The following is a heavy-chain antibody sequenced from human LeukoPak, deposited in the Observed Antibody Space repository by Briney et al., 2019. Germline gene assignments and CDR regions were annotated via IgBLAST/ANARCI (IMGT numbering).Heavy chain of an antibody. D-gene: IGHD2-21*02. Sequence: GGSLRLSCAASGFTFSSYGMHWVRQAAGKGLEWVAVIWYDGSNKYYADSVKGRFTISRDNSKNTLYLQMNSLRAEDTAVYYCARDRLAYCGGDCYPDAFDIWGQGTMVTVSS. V-gene: IGHV3-33*01. CDR2: IWYDGSNK. CDR1: GFTFSSYG. CDR3: ARDRLAYCGGDCYPDAFDI. J-gene: IGHJ3*02.